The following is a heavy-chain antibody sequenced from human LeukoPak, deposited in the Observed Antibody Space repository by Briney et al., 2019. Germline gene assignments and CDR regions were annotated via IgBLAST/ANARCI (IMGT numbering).Heavy chain of an antibody. V-gene: IGHV3-23*01. CDR1: GFTFSSYA. CDR3: ARLGPAAMTVDY. D-gene: IGHD2-2*01. Sequence: GGSLRLSCAASGFTFSSYAMSWVRQAPGKGLEWVSAISGSGGSTYYADSVKGRFTISRDNAKNSLYLQMNSLRAEDTAVYYCARLGPAAMTVDYWGQGTLVTVSS. CDR2: ISGSGGST. J-gene: IGHJ4*02.